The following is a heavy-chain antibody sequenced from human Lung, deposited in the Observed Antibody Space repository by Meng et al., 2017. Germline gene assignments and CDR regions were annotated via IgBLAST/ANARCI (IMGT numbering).Heavy chain of an antibody. CDR3: TWDDKAVSDY. Sequence: EVHLVEFGVYFVKPGGSLRLSCAASGFYFNNAWMSWVRQAPGKGLEWVGRIKSNTDGGTAEYAAPVTGRFTISRDDSKSTLYLQMSGLRIDDTGVYYCTWDDKAVSDYWGQGTLVTVSS. CDR2: IKSNTDGGTA. CDR1: GFYFNNAW. D-gene: IGHD1-26*01. J-gene: IGHJ4*02. V-gene: IGHV3-15*01.